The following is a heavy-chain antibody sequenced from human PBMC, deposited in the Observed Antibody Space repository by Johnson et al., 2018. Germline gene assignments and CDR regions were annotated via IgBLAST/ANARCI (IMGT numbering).Heavy chain of an antibody. D-gene: IGHD6-19*01. J-gene: IGHJ4*02. CDR2: TSYDGSNE. CDR1: GFTFSGYG. V-gene: IGHV3-30*18. CDR3: AKAAVGYSSGWHAFDF. Sequence: VQLVESGGGVVQPGRSLRLSCTASGFTFSGYGMHWVRQAPGKGLEWVAFTSYDGSNEYYRDSVKGRFTNSRDNSKNKLYLQMNSRRNEDTAGYFCAKAAVGYSSGWHAFDFWGQGNLVPVSS.